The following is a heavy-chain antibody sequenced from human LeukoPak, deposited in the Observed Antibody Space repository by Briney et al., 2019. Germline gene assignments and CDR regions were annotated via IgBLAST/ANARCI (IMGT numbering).Heavy chain of an antibody. CDR2: ISGSGGST. D-gene: IGHD3-22*01. Sequence: PGGSLRLSCAASGFTFSTYAMSWVCQAPGKGLEWVSAISGSGGSTYYAGSVKGRFTISRDNSKNTLYVQMNSLRAEDTALYYCAKDRSNQASGYYLHDYWGQGTLVTVSS. V-gene: IGHV3-23*01. J-gene: IGHJ4*02. CDR1: GFTFSTYA. CDR3: AKDRSNQASGYYLHDY.